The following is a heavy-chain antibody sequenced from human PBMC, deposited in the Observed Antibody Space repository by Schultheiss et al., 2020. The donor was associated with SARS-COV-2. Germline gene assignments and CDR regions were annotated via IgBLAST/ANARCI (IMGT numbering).Heavy chain of an antibody. Sequence: SETLSLTCAVSGGSISSYYWSWIRQPPGKGLEWIGYIYYSGSTYYNPSLKSRVTISVDTSKNQFSLKLSSVTAADTAVYYCARGDSGSPVLEFQHWGQGTLVTVSS. CDR1: GGSISSYY. J-gene: IGHJ1*01. CDR3: ARGDSGSPVLEFQH. CDR2: IYYSGST. V-gene: IGHV4-59*01. D-gene: IGHD3-10*01.